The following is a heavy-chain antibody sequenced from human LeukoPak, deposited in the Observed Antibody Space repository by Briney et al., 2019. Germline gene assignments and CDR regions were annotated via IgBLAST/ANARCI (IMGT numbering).Heavy chain of an antibody. D-gene: IGHD3-10*01. CDR2: IYYSGST. CDR1: GGSISSYY. Sequence: PSETLSLTCTVSGGSISSYYWSWIRQPPGKGLEWIGYIYYSGSTNYNPSLKSRVTISVDTSKNQFSLKLSSVTAADTAVNYCARSPRGDYYGSGIIRWFDPWGQGTLVTVSS. J-gene: IGHJ5*02. CDR3: ARSPRGDYYGSGIIRWFDP. V-gene: IGHV4-59*08.